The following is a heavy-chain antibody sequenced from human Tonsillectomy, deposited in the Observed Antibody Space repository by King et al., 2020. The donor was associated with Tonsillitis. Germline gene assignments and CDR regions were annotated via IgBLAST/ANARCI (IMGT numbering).Heavy chain of an antibody. D-gene: IGHD1-1*01. CDR3: ARGGTSGTTSDY. CDR2: VYSSGST. CDR1: GGAISGYY. Sequence: VQMQESGPGLVKPSETLSLTCTVSGGAISGYYWIWIRQPAGKGLEWIGRVYSSGSTSYNPSLKNRVSISIATSKNQFSLRLTSGAAADTAVYYCARGGTSGTTSDYWGQGILVTVSS. V-gene: IGHV4-4*07. J-gene: IGHJ4*02.